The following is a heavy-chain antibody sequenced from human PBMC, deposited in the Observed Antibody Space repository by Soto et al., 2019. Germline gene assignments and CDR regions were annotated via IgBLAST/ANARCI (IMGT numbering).Heavy chain of an antibody. V-gene: IGHV2-5*02. Sequence: ASGPTLVNPTQTLTLTCTFSGFSLSTSGVGVGWIRQPPGKALEWLALIYWDDDKRYSPSLKSRLTITKDTSKNQVVLTMTNMDPVDTATYYCAHSYPTTYGSGWYDFDYWGQRTLVTVSS. J-gene: IGHJ4*02. CDR3: AHSYPTTYGSGWYDFDY. D-gene: IGHD6-19*01. CDR2: IYWDDDK. CDR1: GFSLSTSGVG.